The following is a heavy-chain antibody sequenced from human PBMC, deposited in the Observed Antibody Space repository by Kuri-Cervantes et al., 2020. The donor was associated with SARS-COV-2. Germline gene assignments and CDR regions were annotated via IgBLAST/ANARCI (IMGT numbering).Heavy chain of an antibody. Sequence: GGSLRLSCAASGFTFSSCEMNWVRQAPGKGLEWVSYISSSGSTIYYADSVKGRFTISRDNAKNTLYLQMNSLRAEDTAVYYCAKGDRQWLVRGQWGMDVWGQGTTVTVSS. CDR2: ISSSGSTI. V-gene: IGHV3-48*03. CDR3: AKGDRQWLVRGQWGMDV. CDR1: GFTFSSCE. D-gene: IGHD6-19*01. J-gene: IGHJ6*02.